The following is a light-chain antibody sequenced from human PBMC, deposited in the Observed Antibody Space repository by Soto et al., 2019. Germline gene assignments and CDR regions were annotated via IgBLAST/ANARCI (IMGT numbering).Light chain of an antibody. CDR3: QHYDNSPPSVT. CDR1: QSVSSDY. CDR2: GAS. Sequence: EIVLTQSPDTLSLSPGERATLSCRASQSVSSDYLVWYQQKPGQAPRLLIYGASRRATGNPDRFSGSGSGTDFILTISRLEPEDFAVYYCQHYDNSPPSVTFGPGTKVDIK. V-gene: IGKV3-20*01. J-gene: IGKJ3*01.